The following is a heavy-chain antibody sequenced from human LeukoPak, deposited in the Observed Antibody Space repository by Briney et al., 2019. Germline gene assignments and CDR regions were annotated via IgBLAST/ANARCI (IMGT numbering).Heavy chain of an antibody. D-gene: IGHD4-17*01. CDR2: ISSGGNYI. J-gene: IGHJ2*01. CDR3: ARDLRSSYWYFDL. V-gene: IGHV3-21*01. Sequence: GGSLRLSCAASGFTFNSYSMNWVRQAPGKGLEWVSSISSGGNYIYYADSVKGRFTISRDNAKNSLYLQMNSLRAEDTAVYYCARDLRSSYWYFDLWGRGTLVTVSP. CDR1: GFTFNSYS.